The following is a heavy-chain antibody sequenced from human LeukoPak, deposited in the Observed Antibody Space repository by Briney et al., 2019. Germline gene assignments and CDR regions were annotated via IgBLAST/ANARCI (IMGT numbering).Heavy chain of an antibody. CDR2: IRGSGGST. CDR3: AKESPYFDY. J-gene: IGHJ4*02. CDR1: GFTFSSYA. V-gene: IGHV3-23*01. Sequence: PEGSLRLSCAASGFTFSSYAMSWVRQAPGKGLEWVSVIRGSGGSTYYADSVKGRFTISRDISKNTLYLQMNSLRAEDMAVYYCAKESPYFDYWGQGTLVTVSS. D-gene: IGHD2-21*01.